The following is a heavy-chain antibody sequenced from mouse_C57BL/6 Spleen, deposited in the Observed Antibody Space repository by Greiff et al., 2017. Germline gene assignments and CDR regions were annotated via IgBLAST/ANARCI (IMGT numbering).Heavy chain of an antibody. CDR3: ARNSGGDDYDQDFDY. D-gene: IGHD2-4*01. CDR2: INPSNGGT. V-gene: IGHV1-53*01. CDR1: GYTFTSYW. J-gene: IGHJ2*01. Sequence: QVQLQQPGTELVKPGASVKLSCKASGYTFTSYWMHWVKQRPGQGLEWIGNINPSNGGTNCNEKFKSKATLTVDKSSSTAYMQLSSLTSEDSAVYCCARNSGGDDYDQDFDYWGQGTTLTVSS.